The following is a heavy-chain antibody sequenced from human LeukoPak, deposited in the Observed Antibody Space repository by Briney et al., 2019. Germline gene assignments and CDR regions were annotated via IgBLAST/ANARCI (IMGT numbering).Heavy chain of an antibody. CDR1: GFTFSSYW. CDR2: IKQDGSDK. Sequence: GGSLRLSCAASGFTFSSYWMSWVRRAPGKGLEWVANIKQDGSDKYYVDSVKGRFTISRDNAKNSLYLQMNSLRAEDTAIYFCAREDDWNYEDYWGQGTLVTVSS. J-gene: IGHJ4*02. CDR3: AREDDWNYEDY. D-gene: IGHD1-7*01. V-gene: IGHV3-7*01.